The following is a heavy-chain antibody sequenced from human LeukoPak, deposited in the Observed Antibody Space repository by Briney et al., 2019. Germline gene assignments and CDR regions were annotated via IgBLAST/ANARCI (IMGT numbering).Heavy chain of an antibody. CDR3: ARGSGYDYAPSGY. V-gene: IGHV3-74*01. CDR1: GFTFSDHW. J-gene: IGHJ4*02. Sequence: GGSLRLSCEVSGFTFSDHWMHWIRQVPGKGLVWVSRINGYGNTTTYAGFVKGRFTISRDNAKNSLYLQMNSLRAEDTAVYFCARGSGYDYAPSGYWGQGTLVTVSS. CDR2: INGYGNTT. D-gene: IGHD5-12*01.